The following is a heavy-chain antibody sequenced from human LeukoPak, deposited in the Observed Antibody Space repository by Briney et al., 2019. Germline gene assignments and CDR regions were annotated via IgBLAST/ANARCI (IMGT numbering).Heavy chain of an antibody. J-gene: IGHJ4*02. V-gene: IGHV3-7*01. D-gene: IGHD3-16*01. CDR3: ARKTKAPFGN. CDR2: IKQDGSEK. Sequence: PGGSLRLSCAASVFTFSSYWMSWVRQAPGKGLEWVANIKQDGSEKYYVDSVKGRFTISRDNAKNSLYLQMNSLRAEDTAVYYCARKTKAPFGNWGQGTLVTVSS. CDR1: VFTFSSYW.